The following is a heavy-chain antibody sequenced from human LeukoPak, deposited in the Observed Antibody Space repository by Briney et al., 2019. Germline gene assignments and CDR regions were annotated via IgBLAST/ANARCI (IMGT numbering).Heavy chain of an antibody. D-gene: IGHD6-13*01. CDR2: IYPSGST. Sequence: SETLSLTCTVSGGSISSYYWSWIRQPAGKGLEWIGRIYPSGSTNYNPSLTSRVTMSVDTSMNQFSLKLSSVTAADTAVYYCARSGARIAAADNWFDPWGQGTLVTVSS. CDR3: ARSGARIAAADNWFDP. V-gene: IGHV4-4*07. J-gene: IGHJ5*02. CDR1: GGSISSYY.